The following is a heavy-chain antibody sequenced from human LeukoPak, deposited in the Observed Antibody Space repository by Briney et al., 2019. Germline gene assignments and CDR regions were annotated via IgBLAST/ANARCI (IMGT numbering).Heavy chain of an antibody. CDR2: IYYSGST. CDR3: ARPRRIGYSGYDDGDY. D-gene: IGHD5-12*01. J-gene: IGHJ4*02. CDR1: GGSISSISYY. Sequence: SETLSLTCTVSGGSISSISYYRGWIRQPPGKGLEWIGSIYYSGSTYYNPSLKSRVTISVDTSKNQYSLKLSSVTAADTAVYYCARPRRIGYSGYDDGDYWGQGTLVTVSS. V-gene: IGHV4-39*01.